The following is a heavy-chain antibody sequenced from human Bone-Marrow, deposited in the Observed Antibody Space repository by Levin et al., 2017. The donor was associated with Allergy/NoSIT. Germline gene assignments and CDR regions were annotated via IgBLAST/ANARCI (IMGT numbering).Heavy chain of an antibody. CDR2: ISWDASTT. CDR3: AKDLSPRIAVTGNIEY. J-gene: IGHJ4*02. Sequence: GGSLRLSCAASGFTFNDYTMHWVRQAPQRGLEWVSLISWDASTTYYADSVRGRFTISRDNSKNALYLQMNSLTTEDTASYYCAKDLSPRIAVTGNIEYWGQGTLVTVSS. D-gene: IGHD6-19*01. CDR1: GFTFNDYT. V-gene: IGHV3-43*01.